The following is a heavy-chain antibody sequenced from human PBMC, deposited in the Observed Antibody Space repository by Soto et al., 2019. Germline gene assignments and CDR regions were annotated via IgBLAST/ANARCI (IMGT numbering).Heavy chain of an antibody. Sequence: EVQLVESGGDLVQPGASLRLSCAASGFTFSIYAMHWVRQAPGKGLEYVAALSYDGTVRYYADSVKGRFTISRDDSRNAVYLQMGGLRPEDMAVYYCARGSYYISGTVHRPYDYWGQGTLVTVSS. CDR3: ARGSYYISGTVHRPYDY. D-gene: IGHD3-10*01. CDR1: GFTFSIYA. V-gene: IGHV3-64*07. CDR2: LSYDGTVR. J-gene: IGHJ4*02.